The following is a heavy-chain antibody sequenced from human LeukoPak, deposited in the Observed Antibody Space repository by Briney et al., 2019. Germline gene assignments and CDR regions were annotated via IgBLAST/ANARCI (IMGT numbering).Heavy chain of an antibody. V-gene: IGHV3-7*03. Sequence: GGSLRLSCEASGFTFRNYWMIWVRQAPGKGLERVANIKEDGSETYYVDSVKGRFTISRDNTKNSLYLQMNSLRVEDTAAYYCAKGSYYDSSGSFYFDYWGQGTLVTVSS. D-gene: IGHD3-22*01. J-gene: IGHJ4*02. CDR2: IKEDGSET. CDR3: AKGSYYDSSGSFYFDY. CDR1: GFTFRNYW.